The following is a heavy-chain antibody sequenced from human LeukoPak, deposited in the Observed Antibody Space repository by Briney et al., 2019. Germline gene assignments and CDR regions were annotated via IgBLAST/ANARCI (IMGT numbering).Heavy chain of an antibody. Sequence: GGSLRLSCATSGFTFSDYGFHWVRQAPGKGLEWVGVIWYDGTNKFYADSVKGRFTISRDNSKNTLYLQMNSLRVEDAGVYFCAVLQGLFDYWGRGTLVTFSS. V-gene: IGHV3-33*01. CDR1: GFTFSDYG. J-gene: IGHJ4*02. CDR2: IWYDGTNK. CDR3: AVLQGLFDY.